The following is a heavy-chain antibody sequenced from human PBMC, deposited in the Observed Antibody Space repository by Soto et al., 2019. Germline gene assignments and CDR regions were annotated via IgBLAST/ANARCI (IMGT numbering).Heavy chain of an antibody. CDR1: GFTFSSYA. CDR3: AREDILGVRSFDY. D-gene: IGHD3-10*01. J-gene: IGHJ4*02. CDR2: ISSGSKTI. Sequence: GGSLRLSCAASGFTFSSYAVSWVRQAPGKGLEWVSYISSGSKTIYYADSVQGRFTVSRDNAKNSQYLQMSSLTDEDTAVYYCAREDILGVRSFDYWGRGTLVTVSS. V-gene: IGHV3-48*02.